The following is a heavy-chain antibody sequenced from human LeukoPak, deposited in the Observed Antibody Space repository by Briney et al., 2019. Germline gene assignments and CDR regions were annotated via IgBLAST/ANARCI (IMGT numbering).Heavy chain of an antibody. V-gene: IGHV1-69*13. J-gene: IGHJ3*02. CDR1: GGTFSSYA. Sequence: GASVKVSCKASGGTFSSYAISWVRQAPGQGLEWMGGIIPIFGTANYAQKFQGRVTITADESTSTAYMELSSLRSEDTAVYYCARTYYYGSGIEMAAFDIWGQGTMVTVSS. CDR2: IIPIFGTA. CDR3: ARTYYYGSGIEMAAFDI. D-gene: IGHD3-10*01.